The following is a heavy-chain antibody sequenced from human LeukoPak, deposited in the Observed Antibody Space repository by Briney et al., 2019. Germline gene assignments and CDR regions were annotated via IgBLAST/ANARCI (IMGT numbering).Heavy chain of an antibody. J-gene: IGHJ4*02. D-gene: IGHD6-19*01. V-gene: IGHV3-23*01. CDR3: ARGRSGWYHNFDY. Sequence: TGGSLRLSCAAPGFSFSSHGMSWVRQAPGKGLEWVSGIIGGAGSTYYADSVKGRFTISGDNSKNTLFLQMNSLRAEDTAVYYCARGRSGWYHNFDYWGQGTLVTVSS. CDR1: GFSFSSHG. CDR2: IIGGAGST.